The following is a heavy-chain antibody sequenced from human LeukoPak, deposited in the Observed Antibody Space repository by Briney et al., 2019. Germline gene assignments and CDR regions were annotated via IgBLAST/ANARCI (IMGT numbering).Heavy chain of an antibody. J-gene: IGHJ6*03. Sequence: ASVKVSCKASGYTFTSYYMHWVRQAPGQGLEWMGIINPSGGSTSYAQKFQGRVTMTRDMSTSTVYMELSSLRSEDTAVYYCARVNQDYYYMDVWGKGTTVTVSS. CDR3: ARVNQDYYYMDV. CDR2: INPSGGST. CDR1: GYTFTSYY. V-gene: IGHV1-46*01.